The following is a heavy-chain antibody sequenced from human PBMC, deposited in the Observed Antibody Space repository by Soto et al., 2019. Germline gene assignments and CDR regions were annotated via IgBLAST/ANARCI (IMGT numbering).Heavy chain of an antibody. J-gene: IGHJ6*02. CDR3: ARDPFTVRINYSSYYGMDV. CDR1: GYTFTSYG. D-gene: IGHD3-22*01. V-gene: IGHV1-18*04. Sequence: ASVKVSCKASGYTFTSYGISWVRQAPGQGLEWMGWISAYNGNTNYAQKLQGRVTMTTDTSTSTAYMELRSLRSDDTAVYYCARDPFTVRINYSSYYGMDVWGQGTTVTVSS. CDR2: ISAYNGNT.